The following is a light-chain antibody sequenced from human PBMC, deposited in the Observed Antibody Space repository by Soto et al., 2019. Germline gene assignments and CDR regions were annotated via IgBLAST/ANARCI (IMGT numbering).Light chain of an antibody. Sequence: DIQVTQSPSSVSASVGDRVTITCRASQDISHYLAWYQQKPGKAPKLLISGASSLQSGVPSRFSGSGSGTDFTLTISSLQPEDFATFYCQQAYTFPRTFGQGTKVEIQ. V-gene: IGKV1D-12*01. CDR3: QQAYTFPRT. CDR1: QDISHY. CDR2: GAS. J-gene: IGKJ1*01.